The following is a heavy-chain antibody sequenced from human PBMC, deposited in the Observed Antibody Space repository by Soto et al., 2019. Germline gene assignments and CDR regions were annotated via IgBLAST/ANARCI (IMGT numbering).Heavy chain of an antibody. D-gene: IGHD2-2*01. CDR3: ARDGSSTTRGYYYYGMDV. J-gene: IGHJ6*02. CDR1: GYSFTSYY. Sequence: GASVKVSCKASGYSFTSYYMHWVRQAPGQGLEWMGIINPSGGSTSYAQKFQGRVTMTRDTSTSTVYMELSSLRSEDTAVYYCARDGSSTTRGYYYYGMDVWGQGTTVTVSS. V-gene: IGHV1-46*01. CDR2: INPSGGST.